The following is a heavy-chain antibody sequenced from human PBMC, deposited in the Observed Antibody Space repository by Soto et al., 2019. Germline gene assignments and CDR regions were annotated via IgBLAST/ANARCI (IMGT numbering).Heavy chain of an antibody. J-gene: IGHJ4*02. CDR2: ISDSDGST. CDR1: GFTFSTYA. D-gene: IGHD2-15*01. V-gene: IGHV3-23*01. CDR3: AKEVEGGWYYFDY. Sequence: EVQLLVSGGGLVQPGGSLTLSCAASGFTFSTYAMTWVRQAPGKGLEWVSTISDSDGSTYYADSVKGRFTISRDNSKNTVYLQMNSPRAEDTAVYYCAKEVEGGWYYFDYWGQGTLVTVSS.